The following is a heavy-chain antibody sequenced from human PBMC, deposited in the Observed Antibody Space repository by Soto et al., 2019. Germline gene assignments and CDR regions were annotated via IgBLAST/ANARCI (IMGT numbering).Heavy chain of an antibody. V-gene: IGHV4-30-2*02. CDR1: GGSISSGGCC. J-gene: IGHJ5*02. CDR3: AKHSTAYDVNFRCRHP. D-gene: IGHD3-10*02. Sequence: PSETLSLTCAVSGGSISSGGCCWSWIRQPPGKGLEWIGYIYHSGSTYYNPALKSRVTISVDTSKSQFSLKLSSVTAADTAVFFFAKHSTAYDVNFRCRHPWGKGTPVPVSS. CDR2: IYHSGST.